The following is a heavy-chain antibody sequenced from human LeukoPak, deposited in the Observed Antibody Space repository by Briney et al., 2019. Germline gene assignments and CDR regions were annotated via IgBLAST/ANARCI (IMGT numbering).Heavy chain of an antibody. CDR3: ARGIYGSGSYYPPDY. V-gene: IGHV1-18*04. CDR1: GYTFTSYG. J-gene: IGHJ4*02. Sequence: GASVKVSCKTSGYTFTSYGFSWVRQAPGQGLEWMGWISAYNGNTNYAQKLQGRVTTTTDTSTSTAYMELRSLRFDDTAVYYCARGIYGSGSYYPPDYWGQGTLVTVSS. D-gene: IGHD3-10*01. CDR2: ISAYNGNT.